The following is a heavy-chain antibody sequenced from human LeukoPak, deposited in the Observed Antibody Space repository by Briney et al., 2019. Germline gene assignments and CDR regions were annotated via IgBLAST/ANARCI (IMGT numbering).Heavy chain of an antibody. CDR1: GFTFSNAW. Sequence: GGSLRLSCAASGFTFSNAWMSWVRQAPGKGLEWVGRIKSKTDGGTTDYAAPVKGRFTISRDDSKNTLYLQMNSLKTEDTAVYYCTTDNFFSYDFWSGYYNGDYWGQGTLVTVSS. CDR2: IKSKTDGGTT. D-gene: IGHD3-3*01. J-gene: IGHJ4*02. V-gene: IGHV3-15*01. CDR3: TTDNFFSYDFWSGYYNGDY.